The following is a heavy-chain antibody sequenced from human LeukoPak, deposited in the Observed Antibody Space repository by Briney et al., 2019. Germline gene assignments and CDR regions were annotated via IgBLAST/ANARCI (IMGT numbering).Heavy chain of an antibody. CDR3: ARDIEGIVDY. Sequence: ASVKVSCQASGYTFTSYGISWVRQAPGQGLEWMGWINAYNGNTNYAQKLQGRVTMTTDTSTSTAYMELRSLRSDDTAVYCCARDIEGIVDYWGQGTLVTVSS. V-gene: IGHV1-18*01. D-gene: IGHD1-26*01. CDR1: GYTFTSYG. J-gene: IGHJ4*02. CDR2: INAYNGNT.